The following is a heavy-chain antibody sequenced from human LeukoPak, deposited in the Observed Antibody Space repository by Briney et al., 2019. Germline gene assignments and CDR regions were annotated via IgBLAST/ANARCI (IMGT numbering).Heavy chain of an antibody. CDR3: ARDRDRMVQGVTALFDY. CDR2: VSGSNGNT. D-gene: IGHD3-10*01. Sequence: ASVKVSCKTSGYTFTTYGISWVRQAPGQGLEWMGWVSGSNGNTKYAQKVQGRVTMTTDTSTTTAYMEVRSLRSDDTAVYYCARDRDRMVQGVTALFDYWGQGTLVTVSS. CDR1: GYTFTTYG. J-gene: IGHJ4*02. V-gene: IGHV1-18*04.